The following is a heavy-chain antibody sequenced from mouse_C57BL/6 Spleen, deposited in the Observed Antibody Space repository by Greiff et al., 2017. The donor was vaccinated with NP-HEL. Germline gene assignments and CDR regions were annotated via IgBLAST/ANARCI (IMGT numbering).Heavy chain of an antibody. V-gene: IGHV1-64*01. Sequence: QVQLKQSGAELVKPGASVKLSCKASGYTFTSYWMHWVKQRPGQGLEWIGMIHPNSGSTNYNEKFKSKATLTVDKSSSTAYMQLSSLTSEDSAVYYCARQLLYAMDYWGQGTSVTVSS. CDR3: ARQLLYAMDY. CDR1: GYTFTSYW. D-gene: IGHD4-1*02. CDR2: IHPNSGST. J-gene: IGHJ4*01.